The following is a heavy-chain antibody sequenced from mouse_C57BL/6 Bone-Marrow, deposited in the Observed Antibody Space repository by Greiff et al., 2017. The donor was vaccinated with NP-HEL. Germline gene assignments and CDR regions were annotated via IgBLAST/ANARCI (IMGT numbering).Heavy chain of an antibody. D-gene: IGHD1-1*01. CDR1: GYTFTSYW. CDR2: IYPGNSDT. V-gene: IGHV1-5*01. Sequence: VQLQQSGTVLARPGASVKMSCKTSGYTFTSYWMHWVKQRPGQGLEWIGAIYPGNSDTSYNQKFKGKAKLTAVTSASTAYMELSSLTNEDSAVDYGTRSVDYGAYYFDSWGQGTTLTGSS. J-gene: IGHJ2*01. CDR3: TRSVDYGAYYFDS.